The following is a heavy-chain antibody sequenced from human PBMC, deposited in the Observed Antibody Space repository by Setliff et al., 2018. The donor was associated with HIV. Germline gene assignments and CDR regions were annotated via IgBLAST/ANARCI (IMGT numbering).Heavy chain of an antibody. CDR2: IYYSGST. Sequence: PSETLSLTCTVSGGSISSSSYYWGWIRQPPGKGLEWIGSIYYSGSTYYNPSLQSRVTMSTDTSQNVVSLKLTSVNAADTAVYYCARDPTERFGYYYYMDVWGKGTTVTVS. CDR3: ARDPTERFGYYYYMDV. J-gene: IGHJ6*03. D-gene: IGHD3-16*01. V-gene: IGHV4-39*07. CDR1: GGSISSSSYY.